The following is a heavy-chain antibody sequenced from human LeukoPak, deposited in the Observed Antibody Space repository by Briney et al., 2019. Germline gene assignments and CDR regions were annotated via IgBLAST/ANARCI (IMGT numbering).Heavy chain of an antibody. Sequence: SGGSLRLSCAASGFTFSSYALSWVRQAPGKGLEWVSAISASGGTTYYADSVKGRFTISRDNSKNTLYLQMDSLRAEDTAVYYCAKDSAAVGGPTTDWGQGTLVTVSS. CDR2: ISASGGTT. CDR1: GFTFSSYA. D-gene: IGHD6-13*01. V-gene: IGHV3-23*01. CDR3: AKDSAAVGGPTTD. J-gene: IGHJ4*02.